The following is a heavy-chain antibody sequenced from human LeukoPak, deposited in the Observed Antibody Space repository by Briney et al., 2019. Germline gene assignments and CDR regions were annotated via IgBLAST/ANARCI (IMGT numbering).Heavy chain of an antibody. CDR1: GFTVSSNS. CDR3: VRRAGGYSHPYDY. D-gene: IGHD4-23*01. J-gene: IGHJ4*02. Sequence: GGSLRLSCTVSGFTVSSNSMSWVRQAPGKGLDWVSFIYSGGNTHYSDSVKGRFTISRDNSKNTLYLQMNSLRAADTAVYYCVRRAGGYSHPYDYWGQGTLVTVSS. CDR2: IYSGGNT. V-gene: IGHV3-53*01.